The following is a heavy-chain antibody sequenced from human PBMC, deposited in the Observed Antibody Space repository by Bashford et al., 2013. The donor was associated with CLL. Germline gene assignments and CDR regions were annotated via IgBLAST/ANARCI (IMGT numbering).Heavy chain of an antibody. CDR2: INGRGDVT. Sequence: GVPLRLSLGAASGLTFSSCAMNWVRQAPGKGLEWVSAINGRGDVTKYADSVKGRFTISRDNSKNTLYLQMNSLRAEDTAVYYCAGVPRAGVLGNWFDPPGAQGT. CDR1: GLTFSSCA. J-gene: IGHJ5*02. CDR3: AGVPRAGVLGNWFDPP. D-gene: IGHD3-10*01. V-gene: IGHV3-23*01.